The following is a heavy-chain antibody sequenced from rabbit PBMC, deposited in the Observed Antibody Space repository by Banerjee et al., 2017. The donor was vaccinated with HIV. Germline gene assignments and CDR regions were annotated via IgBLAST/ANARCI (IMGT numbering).Heavy chain of an antibody. CDR2: IYTGSSGST. J-gene: IGHJ4*01. CDR1: GFSFSSSYY. Sequence: QEQLEESGGDLVKPEGSLTLTCTASGFSFSSSYYMCWVRQAPGKGLEWIACIYTGSSGSTYYASWAKGRFTISKTSSTTVTLQMTSLTVADTATYFCARDLAGVIGWNFNFWGPGTLVTVS. CDR3: ARDLAGVIGWNFNF. V-gene: IGHV1S45*01. D-gene: IGHD4-1*01.